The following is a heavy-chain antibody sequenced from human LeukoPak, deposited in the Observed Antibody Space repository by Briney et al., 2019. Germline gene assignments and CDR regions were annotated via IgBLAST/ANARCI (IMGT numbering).Heavy chain of an antibody. D-gene: IGHD6-13*01. Sequence: GGSLRLSCAASGFTFSSYSMNWVRQAPGKGLEWVSYISSSSSSIHYADSVKGRFTISRDDAKNSLYLQMNSLRAEDTAVYYCARDAPLIAAAGIDWFDPWGQGTLVTVSS. CDR3: ARDAPLIAAAGIDWFDP. CDR1: GFTFSSYS. V-gene: IGHV3-48*01. CDR2: ISSSSSSI. J-gene: IGHJ5*02.